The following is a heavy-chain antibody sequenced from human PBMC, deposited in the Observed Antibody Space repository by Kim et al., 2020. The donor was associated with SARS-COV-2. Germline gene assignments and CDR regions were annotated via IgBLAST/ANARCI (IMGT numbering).Heavy chain of an antibody. CDR2: ISGSGGST. V-gene: IGHV3-23*01. J-gene: IGHJ5*02. CDR1: GFTFSSYA. D-gene: IGHD4-17*01. CDR3: AKDQSMTTVTNWFDP. Sequence: GGSLRLSCAASGFTFSSYAMSWVRQAPGKGLEWVSAISGSGGSTYYADSVKGRFTISRDNSKNTLYLQMNSLRAEDTAVYYCAKDQSMTTVTNWFDPWGQGTLVTVSS.